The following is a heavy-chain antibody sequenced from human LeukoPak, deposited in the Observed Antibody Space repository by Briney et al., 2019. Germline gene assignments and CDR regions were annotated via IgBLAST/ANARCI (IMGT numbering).Heavy chain of an antibody. D-gene: IGHD3-22*01. J-gene: IGHJ1*01. V-gene: IGHV3-74*01. CDR1: GFTFSSYW. CDR3: ARGTYYYDSSVYYSEYFQH. Sequence: PGGSLRLSCAASGFTFSSYWMHWVRQAPGKGLVWVSRINSDGSSTSYADSVKGRFTISRDNAKNTLYLQMNSLRAEDTAVYYCARGTYYYDSSVYYSEYFQHWGQGTLVTVSS. CDR2: INSDGSST.